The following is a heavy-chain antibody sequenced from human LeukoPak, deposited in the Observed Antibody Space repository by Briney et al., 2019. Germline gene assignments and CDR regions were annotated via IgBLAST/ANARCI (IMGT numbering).Heavy chain of an antibody. CDR2: MSSGSSYI. Sequence: GGSLRLSCAAAGFSFSSYSMTWVRQAPGKGLEWVSSMSSGSSYIYYADSVRGRFTISRDNAKNSLYLLMNSLRAEDTAVYYYARDRPTRASRLFVVQWGQGTLVTVSS. D-gene: IGHD3-3*01. CDR1: GFSFSSYS. J-gene: IGHJ4*02. V-gene: IGHV3-21*01. CDR3: ARDRPTRASRLFVVQ.